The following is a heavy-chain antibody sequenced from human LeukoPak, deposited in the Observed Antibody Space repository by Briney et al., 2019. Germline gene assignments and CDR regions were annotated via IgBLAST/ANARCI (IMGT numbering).Heavy chain of an antibody. Sequence: SETLSLTCTVSGGSISSYYWSWIRQPPGKGLEWIGYIYYSGSTNYNPSLKSRVTISVDTSKNQFSLKLSSVTAADTAVYYCARRPNYSFGPYGMDVWGQGTTVTVSS. J-gene: IGHJ6*02. CDR3: ARRPNYSFGPYGMDV. CDR1: GGSISSYY. V-gene: IGHV4-59*08. D-gene: IGHD4-4*01. CDR2: IYYSGST.